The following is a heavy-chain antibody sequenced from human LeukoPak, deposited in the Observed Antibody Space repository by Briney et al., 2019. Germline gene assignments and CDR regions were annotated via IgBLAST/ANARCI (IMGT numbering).Heavy chain of an antibody. CDR2: IIPILGIA. J-gene: IGHJ5*02. D-gene: IGHD2-2*01. Sequence: SVKVSCKASGGTFSSYTISWVRQAPGQGLEWMGRIIPILGIANYAQKFRGRVTITADKSTSTAYMELSSLRSEDTAVYYCAIGGSSSGPFDPWGQGTLVTVSS. CDR1: GGTFSSYT. CDR3: AIGGSSSGPFDP. V-gene: IGHV1-69*02.